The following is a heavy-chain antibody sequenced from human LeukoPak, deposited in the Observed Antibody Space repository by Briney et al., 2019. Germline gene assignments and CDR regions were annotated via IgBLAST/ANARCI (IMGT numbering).Heavy chain of an antibody. CDR1: GGSISSSTCY. CDR2: IYYGGST. V-gene: IGHV4-39*01. D-gene: IGHD1-26*01. J-gene: IGHJ4*02. CDR3: ARYYRNGPLDY. Sequence: ASETLSLTCTVSGGSISSSTCYWGWIRQPPGKGLEWIGNIYYGGSTYYNPSLKSRVTISVDTSKNQFSLKLSSVTAADTAVFYCARYYRNGPLDYWGQGTLVTVSS.